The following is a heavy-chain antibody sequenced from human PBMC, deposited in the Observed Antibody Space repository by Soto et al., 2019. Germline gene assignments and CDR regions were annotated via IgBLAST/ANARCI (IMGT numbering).Heavy chain of an antibody. V-gene: IGHV4-4*02. Sequence: QVQLQESGPGLVESSGTLSLTCEVSSGSISSGNWWSWVRQPPGKGLDWIGEIYYTEATNYKPSLMSPVTTTIDTSKDQFSMNLRSATAADTAVYYCARVFSSGSGWMYYFDFWGQGLLVSVSS. J-gene: IGHJ4*02. CDR1: SGSISSGNW. CDR3: ARVFSSGSGWMYYFDF. CDR2: IYYTEAT. D-gene: IGHD6-25*01.